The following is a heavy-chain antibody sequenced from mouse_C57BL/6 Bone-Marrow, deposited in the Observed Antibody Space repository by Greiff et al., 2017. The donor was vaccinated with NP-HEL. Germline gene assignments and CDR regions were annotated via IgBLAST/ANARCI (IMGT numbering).Heavy chain of an antibody. J-gene: IGHJ2*01. Sequence: VQLQQPGAELVKPGASVKLSCKASGYTFTSYWMQWVKQRPGQGLEWIGEIDPSDSYTNYNQKFKGRATLTVDTSSSTAYMQLSSLTSEDSAVYYCARGGPPYYFDYWGQGTTLTVSS. CDR1: GYTFTSYW. CDR2: IDPSDSYT. V-gene: IGHV1-50*01. CDR3: ARGGPPYYFDY.